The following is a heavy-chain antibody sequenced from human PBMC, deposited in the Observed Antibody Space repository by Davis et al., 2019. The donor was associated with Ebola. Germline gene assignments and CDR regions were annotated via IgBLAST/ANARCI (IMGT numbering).Heavy chain of an antibody. Sequence: LSLTCAASGFTFSSYAMHWVRQAPGKGLEWVAVIWYDGSNKYYADSVKGRFTISRDNSKNTLYLQMNSLRAEDTAVYYCARVRPYGLIDYWGQGTLVTVSS. V-gene: IGHV3-33*08. CDR2: IWYDGSNK. D-gene: IGHD4-17*01. CDR1: GFTFSSYA. CDR3: ARVRPYGLIDY. J-gene: IGHJ4*02.